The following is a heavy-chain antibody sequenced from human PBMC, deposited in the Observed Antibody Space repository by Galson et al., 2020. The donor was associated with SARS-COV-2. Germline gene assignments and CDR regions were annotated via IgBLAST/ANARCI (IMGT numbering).Heavy chain of an antibody. CDR1: GGSFRNYY. CDR3: ARGAEERRIIVVVPYDSSYMDV. Sequence: SETLSLTCAVYGGSFRNYYWTWIRQSPEKGLEWLGEINHRGSTNYNPSLKSRVAMSVDASKNQFSLSLSSVTAADTAVYYCARGAEERRIIVVVPYDSSYMDVWGSGTTVTVSS. D-gene: IGHD2-15*01. J-gene: IGHJ6*03. CDR2: INHRGST. V-gene: IGHV4-34*01.